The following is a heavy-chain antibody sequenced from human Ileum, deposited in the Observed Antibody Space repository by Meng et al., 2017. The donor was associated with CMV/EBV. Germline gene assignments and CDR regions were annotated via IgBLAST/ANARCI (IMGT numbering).Heavy chain of an antibody. D-gene: IGHD6-13*01. CDR2: VRHDGGNK. Sequence: GGSLRLSCEASGFTFSSYGMHWVRQAPGKGLEWVAFVRHDGGNKYYADSVKGRFTISRDNSKNTLYLQMNSLRAEDTAVYYFAKDPYSTSWYYFNCWAQG. CDR1: GFTFSSYG. V-gene: IGHV3-30*02. CDR3: AKDPYSTSWYYFNC. J-gene: IGHJ4*02.